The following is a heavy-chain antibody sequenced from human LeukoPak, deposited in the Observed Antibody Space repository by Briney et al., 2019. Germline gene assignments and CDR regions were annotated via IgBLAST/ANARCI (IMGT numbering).Heavy chain of an antibody. V-gene: IGHV1-2*02. J-gene: IGHJ4*02. CDR2: INPNSGGT. D-gene: IGHD3-10*01. CDR3: ASLKGSLWATLDY. CDR1: GYTFTGYY. Sequence: GASVKVSCKASGYTFTGYYMHWVRQAPGQGLEWMGWINPNSGGTNYAQKFQGRVTMTRDTSISTAYMELSRLRSDDTAVYYCASLKGSLWATLDYWGQGTLVTVSS.